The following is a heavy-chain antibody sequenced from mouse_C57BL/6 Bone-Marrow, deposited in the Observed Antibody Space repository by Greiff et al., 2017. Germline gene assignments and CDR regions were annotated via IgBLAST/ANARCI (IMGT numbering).Heavy chain of an antibody. CDR1: GYAFSSYW. CDR2: IYPGDGDT. CDR3: ARDGITTVVARYYFDY. J-gene: IGHJ2*01. Sequence: QVQLQQSGAELVKPGASVKISCKASGYAFSSYWMNWVKQRPGKGLEWIGQIYPGDGDTNYNGKFKGKATLTADKSSSTAYMQLSSLTSEDSAVYCCARDGITTVVARYYFDYWGQGTTHTVSS. V-gene: IGHV1-80*01. D-gene: IGHD1-1*01.